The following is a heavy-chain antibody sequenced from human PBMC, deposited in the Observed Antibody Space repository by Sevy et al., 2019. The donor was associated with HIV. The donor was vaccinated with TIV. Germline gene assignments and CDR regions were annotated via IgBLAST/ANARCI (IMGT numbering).Heavy chain of an antibody. CDR3: AKAFTGYNGMDV. V-gene: IGHV3-30*18. J-gene: IGHJ6*02. D-gene: IGHD1-1*01. CDR1: GITFSTSG. CDR2: ISYHGRDK. Sequence: GGSLRLSCVVSGITFSTSGMHWVRQAPGKGLEWVAVISYHGRDKFYADSVKGRSTISRDNSKNILYLQMISLRAEDTAVYYCAKAFTGYNGMDVWGQRTMVTVSS.